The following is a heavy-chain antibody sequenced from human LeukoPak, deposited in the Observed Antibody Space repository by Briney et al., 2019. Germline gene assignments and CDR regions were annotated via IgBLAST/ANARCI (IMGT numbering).Heavy chain of an antibody. Sequence: GGSLRLSCAASGFTFSSYAMSWVRQAPGKGLEWVSAISGSGGSTYYADSVKGRFTISRDNPKNTLYLQMNSLRAEDTAVYYCAKDRPIVVVPAVYFDYWGQGTLVTVSS. V-gene: IGHV3-23*01. CDR2: ISGSGGST. J-gene: IGHJ4*02. D-gene: IGHD2-2*01. CDR3: AKDRPIVVVPAVYFDY. CDR1: GFTFSSYA.